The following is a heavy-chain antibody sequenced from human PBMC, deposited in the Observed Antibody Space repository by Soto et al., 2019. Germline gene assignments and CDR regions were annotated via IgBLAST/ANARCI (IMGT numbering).Heavy chain of an antibody. V-gene: IGHV4-31*03. CDR2: IYYSGST. CDR3: AGGGDYGGNSPPDY. D-gene: IGHD4-17*01. CDR1: GGSISSGGYY. Sequence: QVQLQESGPGLVKPSQTLSLTCTVSGGSISSGGYYWSWIRQHPGKGLEWIGYIYYSGSTYYNPSLKSRVTISGDPSKNPFSLKLGSVTAPDTAGDYWAGGGDYGGNSPPDYWGQGTLVTVSS. J-gene: IGHJ4*02.